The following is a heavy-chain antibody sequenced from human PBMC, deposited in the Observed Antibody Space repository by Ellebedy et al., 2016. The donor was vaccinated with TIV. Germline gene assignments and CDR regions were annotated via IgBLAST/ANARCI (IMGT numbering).Heavy chain of an antibody. D-gene: IGHD7-27*01. CDR1: GFSFSGYA. Sequence: PGGSLRLSCAASGFSFSGYAMTWVRQAPGKGLEWVSVIGGGGDSPDYADFVQGRFTISRDNSKNTLYLQMNSLRAEDTAVYYCAKYTGISTKTFDYWGQGTLVTVSS. V-gene: IGHV3-23*01. CDR2: IGGGGDSP. J-gene: IGHJ4*02. CDR3: AKYTGISTKTFDY.